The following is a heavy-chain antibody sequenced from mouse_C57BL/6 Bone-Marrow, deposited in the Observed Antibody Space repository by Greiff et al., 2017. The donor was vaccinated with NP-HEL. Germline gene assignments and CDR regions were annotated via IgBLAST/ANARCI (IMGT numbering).Heavy chain of an antibody. J-gene: IGHJ4*01. Sequence: EVKLVESGGGLVQPGGSLKLSCAASGFTFSDYGMAWVRQAPRKGPEWVAFISNLAYSIYYADTVTGRFTISRENAKNTLYLEMSSLRSEDTAMYYCASYDYDYAMDYWGQGTSGTVSS. D-gene: IGHD2-4*01. CDR1: GFTFSDYG. V-gene: IGHV5-15*04. CDR2: ISNLAYSI. CDR3: ASYDYDYAMDY.